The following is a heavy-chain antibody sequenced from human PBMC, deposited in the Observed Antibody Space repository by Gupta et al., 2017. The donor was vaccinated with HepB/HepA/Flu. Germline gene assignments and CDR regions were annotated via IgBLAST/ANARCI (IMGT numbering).Heavy chain of an antibody. D-gene: IGHD6-25*01. CDR3: ARERTAGNDHFDV. CDR2: INGGNGKT. Sequence: QVQLVHSGAEVTKPRAPVKVCCQGSGYSFSNYDIHWVSQAPGQRLQGMGWINGGNGKTGYSQKYQGRVTITRDTPASIVYIELSSPKSEDTAVYYCARERTAGNDHFDVWGQGTMVTVSS. CDR1: GYSFSNYD. V-gene: IGHV1-3*01. J-gene: IGHJ3*01.